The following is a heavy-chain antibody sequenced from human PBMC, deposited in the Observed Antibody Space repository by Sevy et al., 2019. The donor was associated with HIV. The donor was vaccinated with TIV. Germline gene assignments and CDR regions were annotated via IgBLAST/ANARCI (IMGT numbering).Heavy chain of an antibody. CDR1: GYSFTDYY. CDR2: IDPKNDVT. CDR3: ARAPRVTTVYYYYGMDV. J-gene: IGHJ6*02. Sequence: ASVKVSCKASGYSFTDYYMHWVRQDPGHGLEWMAWIDPKNDVTNYAQKFQGRVTMTRDTSTSTAYMELTRLRSDDTAVYYCARAPRVTTVYYYYGMDVWGQGTTVTVSS. V-gene: IGHV1-2*02. D-gene: IGHD5-18*01.